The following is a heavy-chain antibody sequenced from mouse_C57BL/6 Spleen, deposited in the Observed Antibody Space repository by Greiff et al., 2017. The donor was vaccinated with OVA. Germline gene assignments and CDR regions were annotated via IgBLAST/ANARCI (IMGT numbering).Heavy chain of an antibody. J-gene: IGHJ4*01. CDR3: TTDYYGSSYDYAMDY. V-gene: IGHV14-4*01. Sequence: EVQLKESGAELVRPGASVKLSCTASGFNIKDDYMHWVKQRPEQGLEWIGWIDPENGDTEYASKFQGKATITADTSSNTAYLQLSSLTSEDTAVYYCTTDYYGSSYDYAMDYWGQGTSVTVSS. CDR1: GFNIKDDY. CDR2: IDPENGDT. D-gene: IGHD1-1*01.